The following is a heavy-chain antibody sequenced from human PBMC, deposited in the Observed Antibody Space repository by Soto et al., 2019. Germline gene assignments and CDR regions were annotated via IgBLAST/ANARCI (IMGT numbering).Heavy chain of an antibody. CDR3: AQRGVDWFSWGPLDV. CDR2: ISGSTVTT. J-gene: IGHJ3*01. CDR1: GFTFNNYV. D-gene: IGHD3-10*01. Sequence: DVQLLESGGGLVQPGGSLRLSCAASGFTFNNYVMSWVRQAPGKGLEWVATISGSTVTTFYADSVKGRFTISRDNSQNTLYLQMNSLRAEDAAIYYCAQRGVDWFSWGPLDVWGPGTMVTVSS. V-gene: IGHV3-23*01.